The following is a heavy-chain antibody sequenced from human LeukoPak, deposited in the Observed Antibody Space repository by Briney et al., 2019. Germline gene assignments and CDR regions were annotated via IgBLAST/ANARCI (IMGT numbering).Heavy chain of an antibody. CDR1: EYTFTGDY. D-gene: IGHD3-10*01. Sequence: ASVKVSCKTSEYTFTGDYMHWVRQAPGQGPEWMGWINLNSGGTTYAQKFQGRVTMTRDTSISTAYMELSRLRSDDTAVYYCARDSLLDAFDIWGQGTMVTVSS. CDR3: ARDSLLDAFDI. CDR2: INLNSGGT. J-gene: IGHJ3*02. V-gene: IGHV1-2*02.